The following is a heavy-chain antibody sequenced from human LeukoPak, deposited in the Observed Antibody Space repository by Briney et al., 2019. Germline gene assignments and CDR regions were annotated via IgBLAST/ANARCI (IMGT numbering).Heavy chain of an antibody. CDR2: IKSKTDGGTT. D-gene: IGHD3-10*01. Sequence: GGSLRLSRAASGFTFSNPWMSWVRQAPGKGLEWLGRIKSKTDGGTTDYAAPVKGRFTISRDDSKNTLYPQMNSLKTEDTAVYYCTAIEGGRALLWFGPIDYWGQGTLVTVSS. CDR1: GFTFSNPW. CDR3: TAIEGGRALLWFGPIDY. J-gene: IGHJ4*02. V-gene: IGHV3-15*01.